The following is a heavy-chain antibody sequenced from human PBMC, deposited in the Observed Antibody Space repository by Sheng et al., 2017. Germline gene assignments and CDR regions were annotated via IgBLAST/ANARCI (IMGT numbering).Heavy chain of an antibody. CDR2: IYSGGST. Sequence: EVQLVESGGGLIQPGGSLRLSCAASGFTVSNNYMSWVRQAPGKGLEWVSVIYSGGSTYYADSVKGRFTISRDDSKNTLYLQMNSLRVEDTAVYYCARGPGQHYYDSTGYYDYWGQGTLVTVSS. D-gene: IGHD3-22*01. CDR3: ARGPGQHYYDSTGYYDY. V-gene: IGHV3-53*01. CDR1: GFTVSNNY. J-gene: IGHJ4*02.